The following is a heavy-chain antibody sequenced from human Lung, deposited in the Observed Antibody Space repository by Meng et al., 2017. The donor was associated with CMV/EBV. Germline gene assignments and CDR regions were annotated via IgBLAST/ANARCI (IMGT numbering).Heavy chain of an antibody. CDR2: ISSSSSSI. V-gene: IGHV3-21*01. CDR1: GFILSRHS. J-gene: IGHJ4*02. D-gene: IGHD6-19*01. CDR3: SRKPRYSSGCYDY. Sequence: GESLKISCAASGFILSRHSMNWVRQAPGKGLEWVSSISSSSSSIYYADSVKGRFTVSRDNAKKLLYLQMDSLRVDDTAVYYCSRKPRYSSGCYDYWGQGTLVTISS.